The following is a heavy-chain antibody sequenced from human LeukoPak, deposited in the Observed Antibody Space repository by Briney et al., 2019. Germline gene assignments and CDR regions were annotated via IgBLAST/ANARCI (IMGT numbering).Heavy chain of an antibody. V-gene: IGHV3-23*01. CDR1: GFTFSSYA. J-gene: IGHJ4*02. Sequence: PGGSLRLSCAASGFTFSSYAMSWVRQAPGKGLEWVSLLSGRGRHTNYADSVKGRFTISTDNSKNTLILQMNSLRADHTAVYYCAKSIMGTTGLLDNWGQGTLVTVSS. D-gene: IGHD1-1*01. CDR2: LSGRGRHT. CDR3: AKSIMGTTGLLDN.